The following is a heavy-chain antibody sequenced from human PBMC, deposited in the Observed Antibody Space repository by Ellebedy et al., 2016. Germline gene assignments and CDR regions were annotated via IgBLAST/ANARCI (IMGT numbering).Heavy chain of an antibody. V-gene: IGHV3-23*01. D-gene: IGHD2-2*01. CDR3: AKGILGYCSSSSCHAYWFDP. J-gene: IGHJ5*02. CDR2: ISPGSDIT. Sequence: GGSLRLXXTASGLNFNTFFMTWVRQAPGKGLEWVSTISPGSDITRLADSVKGRFTISRDNSKNTLFLQMNSLRADDTALYYCAKGILGYCSSSSCHAYWFDPWGQGTLVTVSS. CDR1: GLNFNTFF.